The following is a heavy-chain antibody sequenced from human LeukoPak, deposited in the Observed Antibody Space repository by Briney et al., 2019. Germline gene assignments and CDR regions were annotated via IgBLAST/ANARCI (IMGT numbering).Heavy chain of an antibody. CDR1: GYTFTSYG. J-gene: IGHJ5*02. Sequence: ASVKVSCKASGYTFTSYGISWVRQASGQGLEWMGWISAYNGNTNYAQKLQGRVTMTTDTSTSTAYMELRSLRSDDTAVYYCARDLRTIAVAGYNWFDPWGQGTLVTVSS. V-gene: IGHV1-18*04. D-gene: IGHD6-19*01. CDR3: ARDLRTIAVAGYNWFDP. CDR2: ISAYNGNT.